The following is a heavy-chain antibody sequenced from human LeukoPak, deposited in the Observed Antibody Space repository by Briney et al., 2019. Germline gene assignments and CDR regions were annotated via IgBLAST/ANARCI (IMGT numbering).Heavy chain of an antibody. D-gene: IGHD1-26*01. V-gene: IGHV3-7*03. CDR1: GFTFSNFW. Sequence: PGGSLRLSCTASGFTFSNFWMGWVRQAPGKGLEWVASIKQDESEKYYVDSVKGRFTTSRDNAKSSLYLQMNALRGEDTAVYYCARLVGDVTTWDCWGQGTLVTVSS. J-gene: IGHJ4*02. CDR2: IKQDESEK. CDR3: ARLVGDVTTWDC.